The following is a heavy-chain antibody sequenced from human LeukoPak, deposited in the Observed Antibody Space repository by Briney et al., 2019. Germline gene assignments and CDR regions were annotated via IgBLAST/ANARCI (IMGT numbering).Heavy chain of an antibody. CDR1: GYSFTSYW. CDR3: ARQYDFWSGPEDYYYYMDV. J-gene: IGHJ6*03. V-gene: IGHV5-51*01. CDR2: IYPGDSDT. Sequence: GESLKISCKGSGYSFTSYWIGWVRQMPGKGLEWMGIIYPGDSDTRYSPSFQGQVTISADKSISTAYLQWSSLKASDTAMYYCARQYDFWSGPEDYYYYMDVWGKGTTVTVSS. D-gene: IGHD3-3*01.